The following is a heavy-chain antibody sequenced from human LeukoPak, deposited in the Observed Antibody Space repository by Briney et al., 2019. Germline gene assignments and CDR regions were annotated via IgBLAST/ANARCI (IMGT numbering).Heavy chain of an antibody. CDR3: ANGFHR. Sequence: GGSLRLSCAASGFTFNNYAMSWVRQAPGKGLEWVSTISGSDDNTYYADSVKGRFTISRDISKNTLYLQLHSLEADDKTRYYCANGFHRWGDGALVTVSS. J-gene: IGHJ4*01. CDR2: ISGSDDNT. V-gene: IGHV3-23*01. CDR1: GFTFNNYA. D-gene: IGHD1-14*01.